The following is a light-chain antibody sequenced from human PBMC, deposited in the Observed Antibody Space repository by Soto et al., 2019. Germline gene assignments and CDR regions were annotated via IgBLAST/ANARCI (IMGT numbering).Light chain of an antibody. Sequence: EIVLTQSPDTLSLSPGERATLSCRTSQSVASSYIAWFQQKPGQAPRLLIFGAFNRATGIPDRFSGSGSGIDFTLTISRLEPEDFAVYYCQQYGNTVYTFGQGTRMEIK. V-gene: IGKV3-20*01. CDR2: GAF. CDR1: QSVASSY. J-gene: IGKJ5*01. CDR3: QQYGNTVYT.